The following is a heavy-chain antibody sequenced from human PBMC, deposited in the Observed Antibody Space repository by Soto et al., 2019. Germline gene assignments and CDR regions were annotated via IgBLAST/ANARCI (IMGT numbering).Heavy chain of an antibody. Sequence: QVQLVQSGAEVKKPGASVKVSCKASGYTFTSYDINWVRQATGQGLEWMGWMNPNSGNTDYAQKFQGRVTMTRNTSISTGYLELSSLRSEDTAVYYCARERSAAGAGWFDPWGQGTLVTVSS. CDR3: ARERSAAGAGWFDP. J-gene: IGHJ5*02. CDR2: MNPNSGNT. V-gene: IGHV1-8*01. CDR1: GYTFTSYD. D-gene: IGHD6-13*01.